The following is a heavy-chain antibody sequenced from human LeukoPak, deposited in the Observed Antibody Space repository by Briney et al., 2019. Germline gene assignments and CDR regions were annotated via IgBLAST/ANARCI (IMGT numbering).Heavy chain of an antibody. J-gene: IGHJ4*02. CDR3: ARGGRLGELFSPDY. V-gene: IGHV1-18*04. D-gene: IGHD3-16*01. CDR1: GYTFTSYG. CDR2: ISTYNGNT. Sequence: VASVKASCKASGYTFTSYGITWVRQAPGQGLEWMGWISTYNGNTNYAQNLQGRVTMTTDTSTSTAYMELRSLRPDDTAVYYCARGGRLGELFSPDYWGQGTLVTVSS.